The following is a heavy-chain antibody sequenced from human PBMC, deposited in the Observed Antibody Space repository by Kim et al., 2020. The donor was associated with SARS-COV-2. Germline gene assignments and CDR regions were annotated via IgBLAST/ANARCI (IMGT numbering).Heavy chain of an antibody. Sequence: SETLSLTCTVSGGSISSSSYYWGWIRQPPGKGLEWIGSIYYSGSTYYNPSLKSRVTISVDTSKNQFSLKLSSVTAADTAVYYCARVLSVRGVISWFDPWGQGTLVTVSS. V-gene: IGHV4-39*07. J-gene: IGHJ5*02. CDR3: ARVLSVRGVISWFDP. CDR2: IYYSGST. D-gene: IGHD3-10*01. CDR1: GGSISSSSYY.